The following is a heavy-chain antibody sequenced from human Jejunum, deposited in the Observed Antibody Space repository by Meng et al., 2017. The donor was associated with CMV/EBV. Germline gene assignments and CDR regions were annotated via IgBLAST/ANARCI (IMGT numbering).Heavy chain of an antibody. CDR1: GGSISPYY. Sequence: SGGSISPYYWSWIRQLPGKGMEWIGYIYYSGSTNYNPSLKSRVTISVDTSKNQCSLRLSSVTAADTAVYYCARGRSSGSHYISDYWGQGTLVTVSS. D-gene: IGHD3-10*01. CDR2: IYYSGST. J-gene: IGHJ4*02. CDR3: ARGRSSGSHYISDY. V-gene: IGHV4-59*01.